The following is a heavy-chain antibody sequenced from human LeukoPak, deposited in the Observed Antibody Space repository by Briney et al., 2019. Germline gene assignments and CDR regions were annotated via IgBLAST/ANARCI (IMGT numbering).Heavy chain of an antibody. CDR1: GFTSSSYA. D-gene: IGHD2/OR15-2a*01. CDR2: ISYDGSNK. CDR3: ARDLSPYYYYGMDV. V-gene: IGHV3-30*04. J-gene: IGHJ6*04. Sequence: PGRSLRLSCAASGFTSSSYAMHWVRQAPGKGLEWVAVISYDGSNKYYADSVKGRFTISRDNSKNTLYLQMNSLRAEDTAVYYCARDLSPYYYYGMDVWGKGTTVTVSS.